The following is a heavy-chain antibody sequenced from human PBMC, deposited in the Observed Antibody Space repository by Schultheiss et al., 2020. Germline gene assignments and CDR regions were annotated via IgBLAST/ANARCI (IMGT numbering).Heavy chain of an antibody. CDR1: GYTFSDSG. J-gene: IGHJ4*02. D-gene: IGHD2-15*01. CDR3: ARDREGGGFHY. V-gene: IGHV1-18*01. Sequence: ASVKVSCKTSGYTFSDSGISWVRQAPGQGLEWMGWISSSNGNTEFAQKFQGRVTLTTDTPTSTAYLELRSLRSDDTAVYYCARDREGGGFHYCGQGTLVTVSS. CDR2: ISSSNGNT.